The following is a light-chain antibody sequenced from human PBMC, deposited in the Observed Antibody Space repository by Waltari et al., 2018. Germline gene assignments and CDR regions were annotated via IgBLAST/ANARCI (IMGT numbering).Light chain of an antibody. V-gene: IGKV3-20*01. J-gene: IGKJ2*01. CDR3: QQYGPSPLYT. CDR1: QTPNF. Sequence: EIVLTQSPGTLSLSPGERATLSCRASQTPNFLAWYQQKPGQAPRLLTRAIGIADRFSGSGSGTDFTLTISRLEPEDFAVYYCQQYGPSPLYTFGRGTKVEI.